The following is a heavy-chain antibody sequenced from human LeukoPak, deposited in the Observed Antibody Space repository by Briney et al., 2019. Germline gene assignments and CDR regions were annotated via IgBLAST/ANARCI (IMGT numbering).Heavy chain of an antibody. J-gene: IGHJ3*02. CDR2: MNPNSGDT. CDR3: ALRYCSSTSCQGDAFDI. Sequence: ASVKVSCKASGYTFTSYDINWVRQATGQGLEWMGWMNPNSGDTGYAQKFQGRVTMTRNTSISTAYMELSSLRSEDTAVYYCALRYCSSTSCQGDAFDIWGQGTMVTASS. V-gene: IGHV1-8*01. CDR1: GYTFTSYD. D-gene: IGHD2-2*01.